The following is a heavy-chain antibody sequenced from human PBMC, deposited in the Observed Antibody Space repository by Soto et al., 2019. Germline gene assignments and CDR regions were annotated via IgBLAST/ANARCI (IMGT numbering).Heavy chain of an antibody. J-gene: IGHJ4*02. CDR2: ISSSSSTI. CDR1: GFTFSSYS. CDR3: VAGETVGNFDY. Sequence: EVQLVESGGGLVQPGGSLRLSCAASGFTFSSYSMKWVRQAPGKGLEWVSYISSSSSTIYYADSVKGRFTISRDNAKNSLYLQMNSLSAEDTAVYYCVAGETVGNFDYWGQGTLVTVSS. V-gene: IGHV3-48*01. D-gene: IGHD6-19*01.